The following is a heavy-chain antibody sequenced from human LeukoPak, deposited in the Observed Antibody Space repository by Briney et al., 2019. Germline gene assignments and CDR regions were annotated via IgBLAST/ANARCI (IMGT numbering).Heavy chain of an antibody. J-gene: IGHJ4*02. CDR2: ISGSGGST. Sequence: PGGSLRLSCAASGFTFSSYGMSWVRQAPGKGLEWVSAISGSGGSTYYADSVKGRFAIPRDNSKNTLYLQMNSLRAEDTAVYYCAKGTGKSLPPYYFDYWGQGTLVTVSS. D-gene: IGHD1-26*01. V-gene: IGHV3-23*01. CDR1: GFTFSSYG. CDR3: AKGTGKSLPPYYFDY.